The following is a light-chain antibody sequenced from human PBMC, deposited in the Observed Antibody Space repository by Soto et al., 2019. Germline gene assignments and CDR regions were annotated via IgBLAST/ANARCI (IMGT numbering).Light chain of an antibody. CDR1: QSISSSY. J-gene: IGKJ3*01. V-gene: IGKV3-20*01. CDR3: QQYGSSRFT. CDR2: GAS. Sequence: EIVLTQSPGTLSLSPGERATLSCRASQSISSSYLAWYQQKPGQAPRLLVYGASSRATRIPDRFSGSGSGTDFTLIISRLEPEDFAVYYCQQYGSSRFTFGPGTKVDIK.